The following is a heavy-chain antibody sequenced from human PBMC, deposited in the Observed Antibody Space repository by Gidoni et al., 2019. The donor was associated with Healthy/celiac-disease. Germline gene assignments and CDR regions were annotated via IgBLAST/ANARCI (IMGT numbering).Heavy chain of an antibody. V-gene: IGHV3-30-3*01. CDR2: ISYDGSNK. Sequence: QVQLVESGGGVVQPGWSLRLSCAASGLTFSSYAMHWVRQAPGTGLEWVAVISYDGSNKYYADSVKGRFTISRDNSKNTLYLQMNSLRAEDTAVYYCARGYNWFDPWGQGTLVTVSS. J-gene: IGHJ5*02. CDR1: GLTFSSYA. CDR3: ARGYNWFDP.